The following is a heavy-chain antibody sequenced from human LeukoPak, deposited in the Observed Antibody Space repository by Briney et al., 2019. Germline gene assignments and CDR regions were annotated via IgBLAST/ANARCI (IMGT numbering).Heavy chain of an antibody. D-gene: IGHD5-18*01. CDR3: AKVEDTAMATGYHYYMDV. V-gene: IGHV3-23*01. CDR2: ISGSGYYS. CDR1: PFTFNNYG. Sequence: PGGSLRLSCAPSPFTFNNYGMTWVRQAPGEGLEWVSVISGSGYYSYYADSVKGRFTVSRDNSKTTLYLQMNSLRAEDTAVYYCAKVEDTAMATGYHYYMDVWGKGTTVTVSS. J-gene: IGHJ6*03.